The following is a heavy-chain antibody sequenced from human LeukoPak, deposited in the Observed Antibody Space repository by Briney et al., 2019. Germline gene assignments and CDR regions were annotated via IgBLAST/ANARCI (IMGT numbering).Heavy chain of an antibody. D-gene: IGHD6-13*01. V-gene: IGHV4-59*01. Sequence: SETLSLTCTVSGGAISRYYWSLVRPPPREGLEWIGYIYYSGSTNYNPSLKSRVTISVDTSKNQFSLKLSSVTAADTAVYYCARVAAAGYFDYWGQGTLVTVSS. CDR3: ARVAAAGYFDY. CDR1: GGAISRYY. CDR2: IYYSGST. J-gene: IGHJ4*02.